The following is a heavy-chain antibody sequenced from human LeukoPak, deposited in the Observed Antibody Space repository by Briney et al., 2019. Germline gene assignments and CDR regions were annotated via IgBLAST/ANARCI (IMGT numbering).Heavy chain of an antibody. D-gene: IGHD6-13*01. CDR1: GFTFSDHY. CDR3: ARASIAAGPYYFDH. Sequence: PGGSLRLSCAVSGFTFSDHYMSWIRQAPGKGLEWVSYISSSGSTIYYADSVKGRFTISRDNAKNSLYLQMNSLRAEDTAVYYCARASIAAGPYYFDHWGQGTLVTVSS. CDR2: ISSSGSTI. J-gene: IGHJ4*02. V-gene: IGHV3-11*01.